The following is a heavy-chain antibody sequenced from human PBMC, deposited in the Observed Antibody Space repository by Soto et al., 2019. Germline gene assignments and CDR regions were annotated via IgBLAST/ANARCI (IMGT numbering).Heavy chain of an antibody. J-gene: IGHJ4*02. Sequence: ASVKVSCKASGYTFTGYYMHWARQAPGQGLEWMGWINPNSGGTNYAQKFQGRVTMTRDTSISTAYMELSRLRSDDTAVYYCAKDSYYYDSSGYYSEWGQGTLGTVSS. CDR3: AKDSYYYDSSGYYSE. D-gene: IGHD3-22*01. CDR1: GYTFTGYY. CDR2: INPNSGGT. V-gene: IGHV1-2*02.